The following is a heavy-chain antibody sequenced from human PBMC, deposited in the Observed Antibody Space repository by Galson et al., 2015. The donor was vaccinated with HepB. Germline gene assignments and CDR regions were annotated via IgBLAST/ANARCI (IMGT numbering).Heavy chain of an antibody. CDR3: ARDRSLSSSIDY. CDR2: ISAYNGNT. D-gene: IGHD6-13*01. V-gene: IGHV1-18*01. Sequence: SVKVSCKASGYTFNHHGITWVRQAPGQGLEWMGWISAYNGNTNYAQKLQGRVTMTTDTSTSTAYMELRSLRSDDTAVYYCARDRSLSSSIDYWGQGTLATVSS. CDR1: GYTFNHHG. J-gene: IGHJ4*02.